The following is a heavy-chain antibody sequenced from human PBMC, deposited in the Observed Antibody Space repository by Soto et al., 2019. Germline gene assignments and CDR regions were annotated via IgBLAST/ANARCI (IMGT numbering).Heavy chain of an antibody. Sequence: PSQTLSLDCVISGDSVSSTSATWDWIRQSPSRGLEWLGRTYYRSKWFRDYAVFVKSRIIISPDTSKHQFSLQLNSVTPEDTAVYYCSRGTGPFRDPMVRGAQRPVKVNTGLDSWGHVTLVVFSS. V-gene: IGHV6-1*01. CDR1: GDSVSSTSAT. D-gene: IGHD3-10*01. CDR3: SRGTGPFRDPMVRGAQRPVKVNTGLDS. CDR2: TYYRSKWFR. J-gene: IGHJ5*01.